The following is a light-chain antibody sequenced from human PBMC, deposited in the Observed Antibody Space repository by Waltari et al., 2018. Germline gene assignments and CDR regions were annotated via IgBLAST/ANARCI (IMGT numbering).Light chain of an antibody. CDR2: LGS. J-gene: IGKJ4*01. V-gene: IGKV2-28*01. CDR3: MQALQTPLT. Sequence: DIVLTQSPLPLPVPLVDRPSTSSRSSQTLLHSNGYNYMDWYLQKPGQSQQVLIYLGSNRASGVPDRFSGSGSGTDFTLKISRVEAEDVGVYYCMQALQTPLTFGGGTKVEIK. CDR1: QTLLHSNGYNY.